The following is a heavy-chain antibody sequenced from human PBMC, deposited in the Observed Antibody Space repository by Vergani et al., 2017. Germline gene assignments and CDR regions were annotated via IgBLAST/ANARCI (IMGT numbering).Heavy chain of an antibody. V-gene: IGHV4-39*01. CDR1: GGSISSSTNY. CDR3: AGHLRTGIREAGDFQH. Sequence: QLQMQESGAGLVKPSETLSLTCAVFGGSISSSTNYWGWIRQPPGKGLEWIGSRYYRGNSYYNPSLRSRVTISLDASKNQLSLKLNSVTAADTAVYYCAGHLRTGIREAGDFQHWGRGSLVAVSS. CDR2: RYYRGNS. D-gene: IGHD6-19*01. J-gene: IGHJ1*01.